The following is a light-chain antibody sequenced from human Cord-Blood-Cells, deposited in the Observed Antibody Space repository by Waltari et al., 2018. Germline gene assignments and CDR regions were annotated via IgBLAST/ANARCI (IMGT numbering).Light chain of an antibody. V-gene: IGKV3-15*01. CDR1: QSVSSN. CDR2: GAS. J-gene: IGKJ1*01. CDR3: QQYNNWHPWT. Sequence: IVMTPSPATLSVSPGERATLSCRASQSVSSNLAWYQQKPGQAPRLLIYGASTRATGIPARFSGSGSGTEFTLTISSLQSEDFAVYYCQQYNNWHPWTFGQGTKVEIK.